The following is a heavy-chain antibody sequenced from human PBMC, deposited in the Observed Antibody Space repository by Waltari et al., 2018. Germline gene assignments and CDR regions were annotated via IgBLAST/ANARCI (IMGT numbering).Heavy chain of an antibody. CDR1: GYSITSAYW. J-gene: IGHJ4*02. CDR2: IHNTGDT. D-gene: IGHD1-26*01. CDR3: AGHEWGLPGF. Sequence: QVQLQESGPGLVKPSETLSLTCGVSGYSITSAYWWAWFRQPPGKGLDWIASIHNTGDTQYSPSLKSRVTISADKSKNEVSLRLTSVTAADTAVYYCAGHEWGLPGFWGQGTLVTVSS. V-gene: IGHV4-38-2*01.